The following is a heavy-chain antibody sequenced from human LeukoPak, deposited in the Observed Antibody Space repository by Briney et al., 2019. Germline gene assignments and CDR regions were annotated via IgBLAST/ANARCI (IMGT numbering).Heavy chain of an antibody. J-gene: IGHJ4*02. CDR3: ARDPKYYDTSGYYLGY. CDR2: IYSGGGT. D-gene: IGHD3-22*01. CDR1: GFIVSNNY. V-gene: IGHV3-53*01. Sequence: PGGSLRLSCAASGFIVSNNYMSWVRQAPGKGLEWVSVIYSGGGTSYADSVKGRFTISRDNSKNTLYLQLNSLRAEDTAVYYCARDPKYYDTSGYYLGYWGQGTLVTVSS.